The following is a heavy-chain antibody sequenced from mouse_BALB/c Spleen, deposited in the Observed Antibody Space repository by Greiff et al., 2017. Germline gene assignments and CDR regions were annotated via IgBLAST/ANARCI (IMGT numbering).Heavy chain of an antibody. J-gene: IGHJ4*01. V-gene: IGHV5-17*02. CDR2: ISSGSSTI. Sequence: DVKLVESGGGLVQPGGSRKLSCAASGFTFSSFGMHWVRQAPEKGLEWVAYISSGSSTIYYADTVKGRFTISRDNPKNTLFLQMTSLRSEDTAMYYCARALTWPMDYWGQGTSVTVSS. D-gene: IGHD1-3*01. CDR1: GFTFSSFG. CDR3: ARALTWPMDY.